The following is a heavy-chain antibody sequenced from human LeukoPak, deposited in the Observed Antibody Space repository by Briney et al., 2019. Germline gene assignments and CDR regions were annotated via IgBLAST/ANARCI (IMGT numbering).Heavy chain of an antibody. V-gene: IGHV3-9*01. CDR3: AKGWDIIIVPAAFDY. CDR1: GFTFDDYA. CDR2: ISWNSGSI. Sequence: GGSLRLSCAASGFTFDDYAMHWVRQAPGKGLEWVSGISWNSGSIGYADSVKGRFTISRDNAKNSLYLQMNSLRAEDTALYYCAKGWDIIIVPAAFDYWGQGTLVTVSS. J-gene: IGHJ4*02. D-gene: IGHD2-2*01.